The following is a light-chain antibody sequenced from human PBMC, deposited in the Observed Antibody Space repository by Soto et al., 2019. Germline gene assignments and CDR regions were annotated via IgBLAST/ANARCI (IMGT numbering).Light chain of an antibody. V-gene: IGLV2-14*01. CDR3: AAWDDSLSGVV. CDR2: DVS. CDR1: SSDVGAYNY. Sequence: QSVLTQPASLYVSPGQSITISCTGTSSDVGAYNYVSWYQQHPGKAPKLMIYDVSNRPSGVSNRFSGSKSGTSASLAISGLRSEDEADYYCAAWDDSLSGVVFGGGTKLTVL. J-gene: IGLJ2*01.